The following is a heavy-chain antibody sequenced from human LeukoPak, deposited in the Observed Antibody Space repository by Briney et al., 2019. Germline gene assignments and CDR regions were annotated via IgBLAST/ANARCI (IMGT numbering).Heavy chain of an antibody. D-gene: IGHD5-12*01. CDR3: ARDHRYAFDN. J-gene: IGHJ4*01. CDR2: IGISNGNT. V-gene: IGHV3-48*01. Sequence: GGSLRLSCAASGFNFIDYSMNWVRQAPGKGLERISYIGISNGNTKYADSVKGRFTISRDKARNSLYLQMNSLRVEDTAVYYCARDHRYAFDNWGHGTLVTVSS. CDR1: GFNFIDYS.